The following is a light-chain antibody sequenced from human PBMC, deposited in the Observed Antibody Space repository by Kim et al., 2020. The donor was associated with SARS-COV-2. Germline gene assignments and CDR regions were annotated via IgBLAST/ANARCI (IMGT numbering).Light chain of an antibody. V-gene: IGKV1-5*03. CDR3: HQYNTYSRT. CDR2: EAS. Sequence: ASVGDRVTITCRASHSISSWLAWYQQKPGKTPNLLIYEASKLKSGVPSRFSGSGSGTEFTLTISRLQPDDFATYYCHQYNTYSRTFGQGTKVDIK. CDR1: HSISSW. J-gene: IGKJ1*01.